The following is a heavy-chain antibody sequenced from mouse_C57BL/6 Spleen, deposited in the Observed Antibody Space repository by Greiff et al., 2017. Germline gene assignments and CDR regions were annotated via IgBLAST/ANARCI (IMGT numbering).Heavy chain of an antibody. Sequence: QVQLQQPGAELVKPGASLTVSCKASGSTFTSYWMPWLNQSPGQGLGWIGRILPSDSDTNSNQNFKGKATLTVDKSSSTAYMQLSSLTSEDSAVYYCAIDYDYWYFDVWGTGTTVTVSS. CDR3: AIDYDYWYFDV. D-gene: IGHD2-4*01. CDR1: GSTFTSYW. V-gene: IGHV1-74*01. J-gene: IGHJ1*03. CDR2: ILPSDSDT.